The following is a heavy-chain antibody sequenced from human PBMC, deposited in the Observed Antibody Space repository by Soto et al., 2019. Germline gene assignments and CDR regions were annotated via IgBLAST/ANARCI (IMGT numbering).Heavy chain of an antibody. CDR1: GGSVSSYY. J-gene: IGHJ4*02. CDR3: ARDLEFGQADY. V-gene: IGHV4-4*07. CDR2: INTSEST. Sequence: PSETLSVPCTVPGGSVSSYYCTCIRQPSGKGLEWIGRINTSESTNYHPPLKSRVTMSVDTSKNQFSLKLSSVTAADTAVYYCARDLEFGQADYWGQGSQVNVSS. D-gene: IGHD3-3*01.